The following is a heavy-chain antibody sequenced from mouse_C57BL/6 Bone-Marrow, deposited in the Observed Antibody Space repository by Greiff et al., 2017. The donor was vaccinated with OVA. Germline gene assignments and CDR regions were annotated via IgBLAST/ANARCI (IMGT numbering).Heavy chain of an antibody. V-gene: IGHV1-9*01. Sequence: VQLQQSGAELMKPGASVKLSCKATGYTFTGYWIEWVKQRPGHGLEWIGEILPGSGSTNYNEKFKGKATFTADTSSNPAYMQLSSLTTEDSAIYYCAREENYYGSSYYFDYWGQGTTLTVSS. CDR1: GYTFTGYW. D-gene: IGHD1-1*01. CDR3: AREENYYGSSYYFDY. CDR2: ILPGSGST. J-gene: IGHJ2*01.